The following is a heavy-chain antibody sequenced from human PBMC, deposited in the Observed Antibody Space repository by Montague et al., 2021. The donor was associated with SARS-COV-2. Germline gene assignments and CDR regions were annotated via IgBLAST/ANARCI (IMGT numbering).Heavy chain of an antibody. D-gene: IGHD6-13*01. V-gene: IGHV3-74*01. CDR3: VRAFSNSFEWFDP. Sequence: SLRLSCAASGFTFSAYWMHWVRQAPGQGLEWVARIRADGTTTNYADSVKGRFTISRDNAQDTVYLHMTTLTAEDTAVYYCVRAFSNSFEWFDPWGQGTLVTVPS. CDR2: IRADGTTT. J-gene: IGHJ5*02. CDR1: GFTFSAYW.